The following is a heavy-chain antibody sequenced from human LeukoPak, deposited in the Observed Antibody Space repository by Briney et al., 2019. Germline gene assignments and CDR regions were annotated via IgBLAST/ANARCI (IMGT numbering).Heavy chain of an antibody. J-gene: IGHJ4*02. D-gene: IGHD3-10*01. Sequence: GGSLSLSCAASGFTFSSYAMHWVRQAPGKGLEWVAVISYDGSNKYYADSVKGRFTISRDNSKNTLYLQMSSLRAEDTAVYYCARVILHSGYWGQGTLVTVSS. CDR3: ARVILHSGY. CDR2: ISYDGSNK. V-gene: IGHV3-30*04. CDR1: GFTFSSYA.